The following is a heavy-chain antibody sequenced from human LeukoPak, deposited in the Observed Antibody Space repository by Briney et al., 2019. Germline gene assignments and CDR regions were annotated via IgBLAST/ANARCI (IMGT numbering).Heavy chain of an antibody. Sequence: GGSLRLSCAASGFTFSSYSMNWVRQAPGKGLEWVSSISSSSLYIYYADSVKGRFTISRDNSKNTLYLQMNSLRAEDTAVYYCAKRKGSGTFYYYFDYWGQGTLVTVSS. D-gene: IGHD3-10*01. CDR3: AKRKGSGTFYYYFDY. CDR1: GFTFSSYS. J-gene: IGHJ4*02. CDR2: ISSSSLYI. V-gene: IGHV3-21*04.